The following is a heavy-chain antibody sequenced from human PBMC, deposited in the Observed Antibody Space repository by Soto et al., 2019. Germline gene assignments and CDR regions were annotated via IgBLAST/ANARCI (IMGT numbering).Heavy chain of an antibody. V-gene: IGHV4-34*01. CDR1: GGSFSGYY. J-gene: IGHJ6*04. D-gene: IGHD2-2*01. CDR2: INHSGST. CDR3: ATRTGYQLPLDV. Sequence: SETLSLTCAVYGGSFSGYYGSWIRQPPGKGLEWIGEINHSGSTNYNPSLKSRVTISVDTSKNQFSLKLSSVTAADTAVYYCATRTGYQLPLDVWGKGTTVTVSS.